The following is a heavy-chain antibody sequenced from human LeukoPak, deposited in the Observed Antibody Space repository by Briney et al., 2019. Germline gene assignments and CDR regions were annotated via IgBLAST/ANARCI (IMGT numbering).Heavy chain of an antibody. V-gene: IGHV1-8*01. J-gene: IGHJ6*02. CDR2: MNPNRGNT. CDR1: GYTFTSYD. CDR3: ARGTTIAAQGTYYYYGMDV. D-gene: IGHD6-6*01. Sequence: GASVKVSCKASGYTFTSYDINWVRQATGQGLEWMGWMNPNRGNTGYAQKFQGRVTMTRNTSISTAYMELSSLRSEDTAVYYCARGTTIAAQGTYYYYGMDVWGQETTVTVSS.